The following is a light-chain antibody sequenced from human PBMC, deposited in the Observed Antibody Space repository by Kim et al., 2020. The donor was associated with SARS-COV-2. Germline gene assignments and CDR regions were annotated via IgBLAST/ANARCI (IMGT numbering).Light chain of an antibody. V-gene: IGLV3-1*01. CDR2: QDS. Sequence: SYELTQPPSESVSPGQTASITCSGDKLGDKYACWYQQKPGQSPVLVIYQDSKRPSGIPERFSGSNSGNTATLTISGTQAMDEADYYCQAWDSSNVVFGGGTQLTVL. CDR1: KLGDKY. J-gene: IGLJ2*01. CDR3: QAWDSSNVV.